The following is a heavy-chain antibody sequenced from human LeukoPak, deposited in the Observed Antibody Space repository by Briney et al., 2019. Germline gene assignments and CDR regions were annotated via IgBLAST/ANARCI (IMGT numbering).Heavy chain of an antibody. D-gene: IGHD3-16*01. CDR1: GGSFSDYY. V-gene: IGHV4-34*01. CDR2: INHSGSA. Sequence: PSETLSLTCAIYGGSFSDYYGSWIRQPPGKGLEWIGEINHSGSANYNSSLKSRVTISVDTSKNHFSLKLSSVTAADTAVYYCAREGGPYRPLDYSGQGTLVTVS. J-gene: IGHJ4*02. CDR3: AREGGPYRPLDY.